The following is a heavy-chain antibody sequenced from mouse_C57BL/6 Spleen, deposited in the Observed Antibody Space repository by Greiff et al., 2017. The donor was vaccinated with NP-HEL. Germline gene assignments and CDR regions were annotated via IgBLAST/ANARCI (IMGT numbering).Heavy chain of an antibody. V-gene: IGHV8-12*01. CDR1: GFSLSTSGMG. CDR2: IYWDDDK. D-gene: IGHD2-3*01. J-gene: IGHJ1*03. CDR3: ARRAALYDGYYGAYWYFDV. Sequence: QVTLKESGPGILQSSQTLSLTCSFSGFSLSTSGMGVSWIRQPSGKGLEWLAHIYWDDDKRYNPSLKSRLTISKDTSRNQVFLKITSVDTADTATYYCARRAALYDGYYGAYWYFDVWGTGTTVTVSS.